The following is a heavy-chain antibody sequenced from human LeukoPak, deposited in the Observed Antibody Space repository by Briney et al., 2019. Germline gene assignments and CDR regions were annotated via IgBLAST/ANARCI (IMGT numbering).Heavy chain of an antibody. CDR3: ARATAYYDLLTGYYPHFDY. D-gene: IGHD3-9*01. V-gene: IGHV1-46*01. J-gene: IGHJ4*02. Sequence: ASVKVSCKASGYTFTSYYMHWVRQAPGQGLEWMGIINPSGGSTSYAQKFQGRVTMTRDTSTSTVYMELSSLRSEDTAVYYCARATAYYDLLTGYYPHFDYWGQGTLVTVSS. CDR1: GYTFTSYY. CDR2: INPSGGST.